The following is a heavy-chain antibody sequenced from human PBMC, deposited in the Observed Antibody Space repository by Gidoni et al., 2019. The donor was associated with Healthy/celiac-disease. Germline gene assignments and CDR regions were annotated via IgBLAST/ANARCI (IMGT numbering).Heavy chain of an antibody. CDR2: ISSSSSTI. D-gene: IGHD3-9*01. CDR1: GFTFSSYS. J-gene: IGHJ6*02. V-gene: IGHV3-48*02. Sequence: EVQLVDSGGGLVQSGGSLRLSCAASGFTFSSYSMNWVRQATGKGLEWVSYISSSSSTIYYADSVKGRFTIYRDNAKNSLYLQMNSLRDEDTAVYYCARDAGPPYYDIVTGDVSDYYGIDVWGQGTTVTVSS. CDR3: ARDAGPPYYDIVTGDVSDYYGIDV.